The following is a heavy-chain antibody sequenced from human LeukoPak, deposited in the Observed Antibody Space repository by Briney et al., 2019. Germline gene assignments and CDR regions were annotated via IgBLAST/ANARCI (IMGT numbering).Heavy chain of an antibody. CDR2: ISYDGSNK. V-gene: IGHV3-30-3*01. Sequence: GGSLTLSCAASGFTFSSYALHCVRQAPGQEVAWVAFISYDGSNKYYADSVKGRFTISRDNSKNTLYLQMNSLRAEDTAVYYCARDQYYYGSGSKVDWGQGTLVTVSS. D-gene: IGHD3-10*01. CDR1: GFTFSSYA. J-gene: IGHJ4*02. CDR3: ARDQYYYGSGSKVD.